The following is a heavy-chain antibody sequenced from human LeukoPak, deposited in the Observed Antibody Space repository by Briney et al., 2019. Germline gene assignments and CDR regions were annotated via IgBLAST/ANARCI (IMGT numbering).Heavy chain of an antibody. CDR2: MYSSGST. V-gene: IGHV4-61*02. D-gene: IGHD5-18*01. CDR1: GGSISSGSSY. CDR3: AREVGGYSYGYRPTEVSWYFDL. J-gene: IGHJ2*01. Sequence: PSQTLSLTCTVSGGSISSGSSYWSWIRQPAGKGLEWIGRMYSSGSTNYNPSLKSRVTISVDTSKNQFSLKLSSVTAADTAVYYCAREVGGYSYGYRPTEVSWYFDLWGRGTLVTVSS.